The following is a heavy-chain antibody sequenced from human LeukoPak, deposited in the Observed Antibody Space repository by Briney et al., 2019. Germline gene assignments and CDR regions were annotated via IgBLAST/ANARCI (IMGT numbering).Heavy chain of an antibody. CDR2: IIPILGIA. V-gene: IGHV1-69*04. D-gene: IGHD2-2*01. J-gene: IGHJ6*02. CDR1: GGTFSSYA. CDR3: ARGGTVPYYYGMDV. Sequence: ASVKVSCKASGGTFSSYAISWVRQAPGQGLEWMGRIIPILGIANYAQKFQGRATITADKSTSTAYMELSSLRSEDTAVYYCARGGTVPYYYGMDVWGQGTTVTVSS.